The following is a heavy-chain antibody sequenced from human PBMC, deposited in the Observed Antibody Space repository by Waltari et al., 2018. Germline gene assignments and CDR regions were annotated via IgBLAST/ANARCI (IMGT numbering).Heavy chain of an antibody. CDR3: ATGVVVVAPDAFDI. CDR2: FDPEACET. D-gene: IGHD2-15*01. V-gene: IGHV1-24*01. J-gene: IGHJ3*02. Sequence: QLQLVQSGAEVKKPGAAANVSCSGSGYTWTGLSLHSVREAPGKGFEWMRGFDPEACETIYAKKFQGRVTMTEDTSTDTAYMELSSLRSEDTAVYYCATGVVVVAPDAFDIWGQGTMVTVSS. CDR1: GYTWTGLS.